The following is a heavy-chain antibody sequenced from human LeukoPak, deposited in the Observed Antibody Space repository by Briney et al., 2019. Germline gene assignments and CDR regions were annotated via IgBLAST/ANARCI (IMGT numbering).Heavy chain of an antibody. V-gene: IGHV3-23*01. CDR2: ISGSGGST. Sequence: GGSLRLSCAASGFTFSSYAMSWVRQAPGKGLEWVSAISGSGGSTYYADSVKGRFTISRDNSKNTLYLQMNSLRAEDTAVYYCANFVAAANYLAYWGQGTLVTVSS. J-gene: IGHJ4*02. D-gene: IGHD2-15*01. CDR1: GFTFSSYA. CDR3: ANFVAAANYLAY.